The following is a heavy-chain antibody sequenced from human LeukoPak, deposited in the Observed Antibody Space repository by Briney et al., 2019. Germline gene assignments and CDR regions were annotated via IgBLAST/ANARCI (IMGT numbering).Heavy chain of an antibody. D-gene: IGHD3-3*01. CDR2: IYYSGST. CDR1: GGSISSYY. J-gene: IGHJ4*02. V-gene: IGHV4-59*01. CDR3: ATTGAYYDFWSGYSYYFDY. Sequence: SETLSLTCTVSGGSISSYYWSWIRQPPGKGLEWIGCIYYSGSTNYNPSLKSRVTISVDTSKNQFSLKLSSVTAADTAVYYCATTGAYYDFWSGYSYYFDYWGQGTLVTVSS.